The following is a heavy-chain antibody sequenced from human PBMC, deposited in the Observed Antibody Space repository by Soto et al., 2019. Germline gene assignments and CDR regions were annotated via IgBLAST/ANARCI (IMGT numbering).Heavy chain of an antibody. CDR3: ASNLRLGESSLDY. CDR1: GYTFTGYY. CDR2: INPNSGGT. Sequence: GASVKVSCKASGYTFTGYYMHWVRQAPGQGLEWMGWINPNSGGTNYAQKFQGWVTMTRDTSISTAYMELSRLRSDDTAVYYCASNLRLGESSLDYWGQGTLVTVSS. J-gene: IGHJ4*02. V-gene: IGHV1-2*04. D-gene: IGHD3-16*02.